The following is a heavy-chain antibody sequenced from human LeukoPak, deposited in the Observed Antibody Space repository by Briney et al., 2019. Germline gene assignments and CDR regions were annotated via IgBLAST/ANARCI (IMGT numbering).Heavy chain of an antibody. CDR3: ASSFGGVVAATKGGY. V-gene: IGHV3-23*01. J-gene: IGHJ4*02. D-gene: IGHD2-15*01. CDR2: ITGSGIST. Sequence: PGGSLRLSCAASGFTFSSYAMSWVRQAPGKGLEWVSAITGSGISTHYADSVKGRFTISRDNAKNSLYLQMNSLRAEDAAVYYCASSFGGVVAATKGGYWGQGTLVTVSS. CDR1: GFTFSSYA.